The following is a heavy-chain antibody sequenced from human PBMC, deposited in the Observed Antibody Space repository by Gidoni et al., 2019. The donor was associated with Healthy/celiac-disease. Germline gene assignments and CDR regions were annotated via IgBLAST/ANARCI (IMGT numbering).Heavy chain of an antibody. CDR1: GGTFSSYA. CDR3: ARVTHDSSGYYYGLDAFDI. D-gene: IGHD3-22*01. V-gene: IGHV1-69*01. Sequence: QVQLVQSGAEVKKPGSSVKVSCKASGGTFSSYAISWVRQAPGQGLEWMGGIIPIVGTANYAQKFQGRVTITADESTSTAYMELSSLRSEDTAVYYCARVTHDSSGYYYGLDAFDIWGQGTMVTVSS. J-gene: IGHJ3*02. CDR2: IIPIVGTA.